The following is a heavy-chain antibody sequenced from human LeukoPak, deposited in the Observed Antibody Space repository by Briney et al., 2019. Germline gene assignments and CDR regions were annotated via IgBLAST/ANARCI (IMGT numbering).Heavy chain of an antibody. J-gene: IGHJ4*02. CDR1: GYTFSGYY. D-gene: IGHD6-19*01. CDR2: IDPNSGGT. Sequence: ASVKVSCKASGYTFSGYYIHWVQQAPGQGLEWMGRIDPNSGGTTYAQGFQGRVTMTRDTSISTAYMELSRLTSDDTAVYYCARDRAVALDYWGQGTLVTVSS. V-gene: IGHV1-2*06. CDR3: ARDRAVALDY.